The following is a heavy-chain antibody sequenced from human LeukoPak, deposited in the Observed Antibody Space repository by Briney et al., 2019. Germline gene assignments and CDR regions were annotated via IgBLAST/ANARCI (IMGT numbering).Heavy chain of an antibody. J-gene: IGHJ4*02. CDR3: ARGLYYYDSSGYYNY. CDR2: IRYDGSNK. V-gene: IGHV3-30*02. Sequence: GGSLRLSCAASGFTFSSYGIHWVRQAPGKGLEWVAFIRYDGSNKYYADSVKGRFTISRDNSKNTLYLQMNSLRAEDTAVYYCARGLYYYDSSGYYNYWGQGTLVTVSS. CDR1: GFTFSSYG. D-gene: IGHD3-22*01.